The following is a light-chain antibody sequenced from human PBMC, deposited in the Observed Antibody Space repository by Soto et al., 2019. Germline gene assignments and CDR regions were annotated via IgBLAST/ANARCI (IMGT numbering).Light chain of an antibody. V-gene: IGKV3-20*01. CDR1: QSVSRSY. CDR2: GAS. J-gene: IGKJ1*01. CDR3: QQYGSSPPWT. Sequence: EIVLTQSPGTLSLSPGERATLSCRASQSVSRSYLAWYQQKPGQAPRLLIYGASSRATGIPDRFSGSGSGTDLTLTISRLEPEDFAVYYCQQYGSSPPWTFGQGTKVEIK.